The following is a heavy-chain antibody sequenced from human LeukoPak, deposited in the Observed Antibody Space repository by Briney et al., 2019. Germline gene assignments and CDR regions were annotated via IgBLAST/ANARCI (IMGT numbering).Heavy chain of an antibody. D-gene: IGHD2-2*01. J-gene: IGHJ5*02. Sequence: GGSLRLSCAASGFTFSSYAMSWVRQAPGKGLEWVSAISGSGGSTYYADSVKGRLTISRDNSKNTLYLQMNSLRAEDTAVYYCTQAPGYSSSTSCRYNWFDPWGQGTLVTVSS. V-gene: IGHV3-23*01. CDR2: ISGSGGST. CDR3: TQAPGYSSSTSCRYNWFDP. CDR1: GFTFSSYA.